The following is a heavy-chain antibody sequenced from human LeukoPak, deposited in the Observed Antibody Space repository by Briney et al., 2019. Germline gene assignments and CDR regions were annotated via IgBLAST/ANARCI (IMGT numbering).Heavy chain of an antibody. CDR1: GGSISSYY. Sequence: KPSETLSLTCTVSGGSISSYYWSWIRQPPGKGLEWIGYIYYSGSTNYNPSLKSRVTISVDTSKNQFSLKLSSVTTADTAVYYCARGKAPAAFELWGQGTLVTVSS. V-gene: IGHV4-59*01. CDR3: ARGKAPAAFEL. J-gene: IGHJ5*02. CDR2: IYYSGST. D-gene: IGHD2-2*01.